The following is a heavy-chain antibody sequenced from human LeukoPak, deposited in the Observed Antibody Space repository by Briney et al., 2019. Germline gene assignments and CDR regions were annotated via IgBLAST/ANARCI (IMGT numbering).Heavy chain of an antibody. V-gene: IGHV3-23*01. CDR2: ISGSGGST. J-gene: IGHJ4*02. CDR3: TTDFRSSSSWYGYYFDY. D-gene: IGHD6-13*01. CDR1: GFTFSSYA. Sequence: GGSLRLSCAASGFTFSSYAMSWVCQAPGKGLEWVSAISGSGGSTYYADSVKGRFTISRDNSKNTLYLQMNSLKTEDTAVYYCTTDFRSSSSWYGYYFDYWGQGTLVTVSS.